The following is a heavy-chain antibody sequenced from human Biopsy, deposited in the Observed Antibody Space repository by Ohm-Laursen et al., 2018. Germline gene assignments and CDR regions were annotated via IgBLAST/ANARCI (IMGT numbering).Heavy chain of an antibody. J-gene: IGHJ4*02. D-gene: IGHD6-19*01. CDR3: ARNTGWYGDLYYFDY. Sequence: GASVKASCKASGYSFTSYYMHWVRQAPGQGLEWMGMINPSGSTTSYPQIFQGRVTMTRDTSKSTVYMELSSLRSADTAVYFCARNTGWYGDLYYFDYWGQGTRVTVSS. CDR2: INPSGSTT. V-gene: IGHV1-46*01. CDR1: GYSFTSYY.